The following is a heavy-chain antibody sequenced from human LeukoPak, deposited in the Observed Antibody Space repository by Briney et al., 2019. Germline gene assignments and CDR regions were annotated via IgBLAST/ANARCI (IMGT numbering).Heavy chain of an antibody. Sequence: GGSLTLTCPGTGFTHSSYPFHWLRQAPGKGLDGVGVISYDGRNKYYAESVSDRFTISRDNSKNTLYLQMNSLGAEDTAVYYSAIRTSCGDRHYFDYWGQGTLVTVSS. V-gene: IGHV3-30*04. CDR1: GFTHSSYP. J-gene: IGHJ4*02. CDR2: ISYDGRNK. CDR3: AIRTSCGDRHYFDY. D-gene: IGHD4-17*01.